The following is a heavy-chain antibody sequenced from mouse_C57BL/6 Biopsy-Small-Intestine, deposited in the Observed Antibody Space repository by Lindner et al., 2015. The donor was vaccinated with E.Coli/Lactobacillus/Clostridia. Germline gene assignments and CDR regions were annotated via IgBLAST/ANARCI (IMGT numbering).Heavy chain of an antibody. CDR2: INPSTGGT. CDR1: GYSITSNH. CDR3: ARREVYYFDY. J-gene: IGHJ2*01. Sequence: VQLQESGPELVKSGTSVKISCVASGYSITSNHVNWVKQSPEKSLEWIGEINPSTGGTTYNEKFRAKATLTIDKSSSTAHMQLKSLTSEDSAVYYCARREVYYFDYWGQGTTLTVSS. V-gene: IGHV1-42*01.